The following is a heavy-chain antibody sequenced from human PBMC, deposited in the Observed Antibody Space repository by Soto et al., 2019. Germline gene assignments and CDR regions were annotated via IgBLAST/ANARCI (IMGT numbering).Heavy chain of an antibody. CDR2: TRNKANSYTT. CDR1: GFTFSDHY. V-gene: IGHV3-72*01. J-gene: IGHJ6*02. CDR3: ARGGGDYYYYYGMDV. Sequence: EVQLVESGGGLVQPGGSLRLSCAASGFTFSDHYMDWVRQAPGKGLEWVGRTRNKANSYTTEYAASVKGRFTISRDDSKNSLYLQMNSLKTEDTAVYYCARGGGDYYYYYGMDVWGQGTTVTVSS. D-gene: IGHD2-21*02.